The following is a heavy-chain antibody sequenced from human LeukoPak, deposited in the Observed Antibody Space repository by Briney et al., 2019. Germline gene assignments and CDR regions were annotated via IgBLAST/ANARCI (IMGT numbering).Heavy chain of an antibody. CDR3: ARDPHTALDY. Sequence: QAGGSLRLSCEASGFTFSGYWMHWVRQAPGKGLEWVANINQDESQKYYVDSVKGRFTISRDNAKNSLYLNMNSLRAEDTAVYYCARDPHTALDYWGQRTLATVSS. CDR1: GFTFSGYW. CDR2: INQDESQK. J-gene: IGHJ4*02. D-gene: IGHD5-18*01. V-gene: IGHV3-7*01.